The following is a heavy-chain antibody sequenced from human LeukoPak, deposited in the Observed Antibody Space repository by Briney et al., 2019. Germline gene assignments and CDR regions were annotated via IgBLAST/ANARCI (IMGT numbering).Heavy chain of an antibody. CDR3: AKGGHDFNPFYW. CDR2: IKGGGGDP. J-gene: IGHJ4*02. Sequence: GGYLRPSCAASGFTFSTSAMGWVRQAPGKGLEWVSSIKGGGGDPFYADSVKSRFTISRDNSKNTLFLQLNSLRADDSAVYYCAKGGHDFNPFYWWGQGTLVTVSS. V-gene: IGHV3-23*01. CDR1: GFTFSTSA. D-gene: IGHD2-21*02.